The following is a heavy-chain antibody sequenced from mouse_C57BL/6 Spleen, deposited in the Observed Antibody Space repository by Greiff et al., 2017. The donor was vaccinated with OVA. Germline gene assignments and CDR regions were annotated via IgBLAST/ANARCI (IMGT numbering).Heavy chain of an antibody. CDR3: ARRGLTTVVAGFDY. D-gene: IGHD1-1*01. J-gene: IGHJ2*01. CDR1: GSTFTGYW. CDR2: ILPGSGSP. Sequence: VQLQQSGAELMKPGASVKLSCKATGSTFTGYWIGWVKQRPGHGLEGIGEILPGSGSPNYNEKFKGKATFTADTSSNTAYMQLSSLTTEDSAIYYCARRGLTTVVAGFDYWGQGTTLTVSS. V-gene: IGHV1-9*01.